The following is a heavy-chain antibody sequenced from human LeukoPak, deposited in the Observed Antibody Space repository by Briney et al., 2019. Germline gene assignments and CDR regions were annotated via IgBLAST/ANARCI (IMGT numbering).Heavy chain of an antibody. Sequence: GGSLRLSCAASGFTFSSYAMSWVRQAPGKGLEWVPAISGSGGSTYYADSVKGRFTISRDNSKNTLYLQMNSLRAEDTAVYYCAKSREWELLNFDYWGQGTLVTVSS. V-gene: IGHV3-23*01. J-gene: IGHJ4*02. CDR2: ISGSGGST. CDR3: AKSREWELLNFDY. CDR1: GFTFSSYA. D-gene: IGHD1-26*01.